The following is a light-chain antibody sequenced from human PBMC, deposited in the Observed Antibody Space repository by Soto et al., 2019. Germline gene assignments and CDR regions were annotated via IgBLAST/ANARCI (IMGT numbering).Light chain of an antibody. CDR3: SSYTSSSTRLV. CDR2: DVS. J-gene: IGLJ1*01. Sequence: QSALTQPASVSGSPGQSITISCTGTSSDVGGYNYVSWYQQHPGKAPKLMIYDVSNRPSGVSNRFSGSKSGNTASLTISGLQAEDEADYYCSSYTSSSTRLVFGTGTKVTV. CDR1: SSDVGGYNY. V-gene: IGLV2-14*01.